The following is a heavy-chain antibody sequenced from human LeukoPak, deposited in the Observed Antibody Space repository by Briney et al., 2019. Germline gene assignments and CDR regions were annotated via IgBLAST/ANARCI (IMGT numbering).Heavy chain of an antibody. V-gene: IGHV1-69*13. Sequence: ASVKVSCKASGGTFSSYDISWVRQAPGQGLEWMRGIIPIFGTANYAQKFQGRVTITADESTSTAYMELSSLRSEDTAVYYCALADIVVVPAAHYYYYGMDVWGKGTTVTVSS. D-gene: IGHD2-2*01. J-gene: IGHJ6*04. CDR2: IIPIFGTA. CDR1: GGTFSSYD. CDR3: ALADIVVVPAAHYYYYGMDV.